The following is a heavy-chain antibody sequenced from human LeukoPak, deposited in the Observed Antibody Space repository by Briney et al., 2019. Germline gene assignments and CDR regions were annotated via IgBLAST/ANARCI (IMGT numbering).Heavy chain of an antibody. CDR3: ARRSYYDSGGYYYDF. D-gene: IGHD3-22*01. J-gene: IGHJ4*02. CDR1: GYSFTSHW. Sequence: GESLKISCKGSGYSFTSHWIGWVRQMPGKGLEWMGIIYPDDSDTRYSPSFQGQVTISADKSISTAHLQWSSLKASDTAMYYCARRSYYDSGGYYYDFWGQGTLVTVSS. V-gene: IGHV5-51*01. CDR2: IYPDDSDT.